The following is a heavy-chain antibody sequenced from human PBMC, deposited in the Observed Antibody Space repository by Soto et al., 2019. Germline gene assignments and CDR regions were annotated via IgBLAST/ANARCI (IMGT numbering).Heavy chain of an antibody. CDR2: IKDGGDET. CDR1: GFSLSSYW. CDR3: AKDGMVRGSPNWFDP. V-gene: IGHV3-74*01. J-gene: IGHJ5*02. D-gene: IGHD3-10*01. Sequence: GGSRRLSCAASGFSLSSYWMYWVRQTPGKGLVWVERIKDGGDETSYADSVKGRFTISRDNSKNTLYLQMNSLRAEDTAVYYCAKDGMVRGSPNWFDPWGQGTLVTVSS.